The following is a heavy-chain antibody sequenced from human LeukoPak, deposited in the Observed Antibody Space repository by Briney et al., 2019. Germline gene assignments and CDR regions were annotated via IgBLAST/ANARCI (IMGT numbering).Heavy chain of an antibody. CDR3: ARDHTSNYYYGMDV. CDR2: IYYSGST. CDR1: GGSISSGGYY. D-gene: IGHD2/OR15-2a*01. V-gene: IGHV4-31*03. Sequence: SQTLSLTCTVSGGSISSGGYYWSWIRQHPGKGLEWIGYIYYSGSTNYNPSLKSRVTMSVDTSKNQFSLKLSSVTAADTAVYYCARDHTSNYYYGMDVWGQGTTVTVSS. J-gene: IGHJ6*02.